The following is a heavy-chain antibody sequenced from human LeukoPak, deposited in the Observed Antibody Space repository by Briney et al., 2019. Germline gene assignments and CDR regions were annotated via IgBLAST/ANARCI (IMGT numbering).Heavy chain of an antibody. J-gene: IGHJ4*02. D-gene: IGHD3-10*01. CDR2: ISERGSST. CDR3: AKRGIVIRAVIIIGFHKEAYYFDY. Sequence: GGSLRLSCVVSGITLSNYGMSGVRQAPGKGLEWVSGISERGSSTNYADSVKGRFIISRDTSKNTVYLQMNSLRVEDTAVYFCAKRGIVIRAVIIIGFHKEAYYFDYWGQGILVTVSS. CDR1: GITLSNYG. V-gene: IGHV3-23*01.